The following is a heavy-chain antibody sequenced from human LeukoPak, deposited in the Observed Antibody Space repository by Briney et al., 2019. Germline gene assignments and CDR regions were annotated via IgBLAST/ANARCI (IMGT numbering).Heavy chain of an antibody. CDR1: GYSISSGYY. J-gene: IGHJ3*02. CDR2: IYHSGST. D-gene: IGHD2-15*01. Sequence: SETLSLTCTVSGYSISSGYYWGWIRQPPGKGLEWIGSIYHSGSTYYNPSLKSRVTISVDTSKNQFSLKLSSVTAADTAVYYCARGARPLLAFDIWGQGTMVTVSS. V-gene: IGHV4-38-2*02. CDR3: ARGARPLLAFDI.